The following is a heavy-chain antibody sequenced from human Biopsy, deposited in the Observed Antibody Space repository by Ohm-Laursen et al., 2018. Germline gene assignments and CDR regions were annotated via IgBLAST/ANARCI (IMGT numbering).Heavy chain of an antibody. J-gene: IGHJ4*02. V-gene: IGHV4-34*01. D-gene: IGHD2-15*01. CDR3: VRRGSGGRSFDH. CDR1: GGSFSGYY. Sequence: TLSLTCAVYGGSFSGYYWSWIRQPPGKGLEWIGEINHSGSTNYNPSLKSRVTISVDTSKNQFSLNLSSVTAADTAVYYCVRRGSGGRSFDHWGQGTLVTVSS. CDR2: INHSGST.